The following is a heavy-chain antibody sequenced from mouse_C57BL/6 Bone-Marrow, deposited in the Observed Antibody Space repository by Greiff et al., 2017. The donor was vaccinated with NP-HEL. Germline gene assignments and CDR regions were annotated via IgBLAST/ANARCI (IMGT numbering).Heavy chain of an antibody. Sequence: QVQLQQSGPELVKPGASVKISCKASGYAFSSSWMNWVKQRPGKGLEWIGRIYPGDGDTNYNGKFKGKATLTADKSSSTAYMQLSSLTSEDSAVYFCASLYDYAPGYWGQGTTLTVSS. CDR3: ASLYDYAPGY. J-gene: IGHJ2*01. V-gene: IGHV1-82*01. D-gene: IGHD2-4*01. CDR2: IYPGDGDT. CDR1: GYAFSSSW.